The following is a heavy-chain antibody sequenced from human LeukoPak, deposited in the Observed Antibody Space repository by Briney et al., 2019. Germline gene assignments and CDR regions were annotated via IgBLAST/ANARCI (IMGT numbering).Heavy chain of an antibody. D-gene: IGHD6-13*01. V-gene: IGHV1-69*05. CDR2: IIPIFGTA. Sequence: SVKVSCKASGGTFSSYAISWVRQAPGQGLEWMGRIIPIFGTANYAQKFQGRVTITTDESTSTAYMELSSLRSEDTAVYYCARDHHSSSWYGIYFDYWGQGTLVTVSS. CDR3: ARDHHSSSWYGIYFDY. J-gene: IGHJ4*02. CDR1: GGTFSSYA.